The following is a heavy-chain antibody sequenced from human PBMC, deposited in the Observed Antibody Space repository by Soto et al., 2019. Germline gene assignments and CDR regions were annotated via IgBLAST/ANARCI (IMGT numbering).Heavy chain of an antibody. Sequence: GGSLRLSCAASGFTLSSYAIHWVRQAPGKGLEWVTVISKGGSNLYFADSVKGRFTISRDNSKNTLYLQMNSLRSEDTAAYYCAREVEYTSAFGISSSFDYWGQGTLVTSPQ. V-gene: IGHV3-30-3*01. CDR1: GFTLSSYA. CDR2: ISKGGSNL. J-gene: IGHJ4*02. D-gene: IGHD6-19*01. CDR3: AREVEYTSAFGISSSFDY.